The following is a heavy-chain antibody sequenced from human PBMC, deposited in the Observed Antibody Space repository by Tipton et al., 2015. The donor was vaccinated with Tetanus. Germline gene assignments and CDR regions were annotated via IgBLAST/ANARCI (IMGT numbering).Heavy chain of an antibody. J-gene: IGHJ4*02. CDR3: ARGSGWADF. D-gene: IGHD6-19*01. Sequence: LSLTCAVYGGSFSNYFWRWIRQPPGKALEWIGEISPSGNTNYNPSLKSRVTISADTSRNQFSLTLSSVTAADTAVYYCARGSGWADFWGQGTQVTVSS. V-gene: IGHV4-34*01. CDR2: ISPSGNT. CDR1: GGSFSNYF.